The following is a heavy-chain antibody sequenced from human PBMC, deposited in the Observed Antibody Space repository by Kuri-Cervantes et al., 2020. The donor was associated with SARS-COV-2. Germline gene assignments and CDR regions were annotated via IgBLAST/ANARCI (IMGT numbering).Heavy chain of an antibody. Sequence: LSLTCAASGFTFSSYSMNWVRQAPGKGLEWVALISYDGSDKNYADSVKGRFTISRDNSKNTLYLQMNTLKTEDTAMFYCARDASYSGSYGSFQHWGRGTLVTVSS. J-gene: IGHJ1*01. D-gene: IGHD1-26*01. CDR2: ISYDGSDK. V-gene: IGHV3-30*05. CDR3: ARDASYSGSYGSFQH. CDR1: GFTFSSYS.